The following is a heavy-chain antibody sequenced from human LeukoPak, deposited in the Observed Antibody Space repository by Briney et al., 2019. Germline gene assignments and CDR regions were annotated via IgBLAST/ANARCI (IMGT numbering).Heavy chain of an antibody. D-gene: IGHD3-3*01. CDR1: GYTFTSYY. CDR2: INPSGGST. V-gene: IGHV1-46*01. Sequence: GASAKVSCKASGYTFTSYYMHWVRQAPGQGLEWMGIINPSGGSTSYAQKFQDRVTMTRDMSTSTVYMELSSLRSEDTAVYYCARARVRFLEWLLGYWGQGTLVTVSS. CDR3: ARARVRFLEWLLGY. J-gene: IGHJ4*02.